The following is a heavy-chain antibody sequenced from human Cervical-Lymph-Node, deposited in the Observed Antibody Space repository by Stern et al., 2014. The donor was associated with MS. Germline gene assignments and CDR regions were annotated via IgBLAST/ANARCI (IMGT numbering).Heavy chain of an antibody. CDR2: LRFDGSNK. Sequence: VQLVESGGGVVQPGRSLRLACEASGFTFSSTGMHWVRQAPGKGLGWVAGLRFDGSNKQYGDSVKGRFTISRDNSKNSLYLQMKTLRTEDTAVYYCAKDLGYDFYGIDAWGEGTTVTVSS. J-gene: IGHJ6*04. CDR3: AKDLGYDFYGIDA. V-gene: IGHV3-30*18. D-gene: IGHD3-3*01. CDR1: GFTFSSTG.